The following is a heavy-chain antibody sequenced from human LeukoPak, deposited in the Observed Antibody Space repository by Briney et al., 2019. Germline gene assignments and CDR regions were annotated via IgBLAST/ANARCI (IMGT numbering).Heavy chain of an antibody. CDR3: AKAAAVPFDY. CDR1: VYTFTSYD. V-gene: IGHV1-8*01. J-gene: IGHJ4*02. CDR2: MNPNSGNT. Sequence: ASVKVSCKASVYTFTSYDINWVRQATGQRLAWMGWMNPNSGNTGYAQKFQGSVTMTRNTAISTAYMELSSLRSEDTAVYYCAKAAAVPFDYWGQGTLVTVSS. D-gene: IGHD6-13*01.